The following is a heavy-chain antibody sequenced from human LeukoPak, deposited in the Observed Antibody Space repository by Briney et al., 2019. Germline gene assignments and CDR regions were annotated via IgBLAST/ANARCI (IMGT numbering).Heavy chain of an antibody. CDR2: ISWDGGST. J-gene: IGHJ4*02. CDR3: ARDDYGDYYFDY. Sequence: GGSLRLSCVASGFTFNYYTMHWVRQAPGKGPEWVSLISWDGGSTDYADSVRGRFTVSRDNAKNTLYLQMNSLRAEDTAVYYCARDDYGDYYFDYWGQGTLVTASS. CDR1: GFTFNYYT. V-gene: IGHV3-43*01. D-gene: IGHD4-17*01.